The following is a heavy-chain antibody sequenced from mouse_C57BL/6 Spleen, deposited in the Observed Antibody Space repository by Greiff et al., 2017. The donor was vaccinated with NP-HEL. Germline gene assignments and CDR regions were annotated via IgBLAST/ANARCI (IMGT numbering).Heavy chain of an antibody. CDR2: ISYDGSN. Sequence: EVQLQQSGPGLVKPSQSLSLTCSVTGYSITSGYYWNWIRQFPGNKLEWMGYISYDGSNNYNPSLKYRISITRDTSKNQFFLKLNSVTTEDTATYYCARGRGYYSPTEYFDVWGTGTTVTVSS. J-gene: IGHJ1*03. CDR3: ARGRGYYSPTEYFDV. D-gene: IGHD2-12*01. CDR1: GYSITSGYY. V-gene: IGHV3-6*01.